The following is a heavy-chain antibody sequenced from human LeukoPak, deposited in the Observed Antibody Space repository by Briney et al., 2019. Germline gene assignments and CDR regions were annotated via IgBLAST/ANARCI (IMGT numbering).Heavy chain of an antibody. D-gene: IGHD4-23*01. J-gene: IGHJ2*01. CDR2: IYYSGST. CDR3: VRDRYTVVSWYFDL. CDR1: GGSISSGGYY. Sequence: PSETLPLTCTVSGGSISSGGYYWSWIRQHPGKGLEWIGYIYYSGSTYYNPSLKSRVTISVDTSKNQFSLKLSSVTAADTAVYYCVRDRYTVVSWYFDLWGRGTLVTVSS. V-gene: IGHV4-31*03.